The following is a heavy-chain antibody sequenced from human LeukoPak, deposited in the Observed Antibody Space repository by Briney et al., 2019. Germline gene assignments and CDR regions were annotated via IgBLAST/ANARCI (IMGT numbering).Heavy chain of an antibody. CDR1: GFTFSSYE. V-gene: IGHV3-48*03. J-gene: IGHJ4*02. Sequence: GGSLSLSCAASGFTFSSYEMNWVRQAPGKGLEWVSYISSSGSTIYYADSVKGRFTISRDNAKNSLYLQMNSLRAEDTAVYYCARTYYDILTGYNPYFDYWGQGILVTVSS. CDR2: ISSSGSTI. CDR3: ARTYYDILTGYNPYFDY. D-gene: IGHD3-9*01.